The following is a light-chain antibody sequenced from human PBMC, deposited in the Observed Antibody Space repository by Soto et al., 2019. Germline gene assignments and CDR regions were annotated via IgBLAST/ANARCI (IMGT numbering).Light chain of an antibody. V-gene: IGKV3-20*01. CDR3: QLPIT. J-gene: IGKJ5*01. CDR1: QSVSSSY. CDR2: GAS. Sequence: EIVLTQSPGTLSLSPGERATLSCRDSQSVSSSYLAWYQQKPGQAPRLLIYGASSRATGIPDRFSGSGSGTDFTLTISRLEPEDFAVYYCQLPITFGQGTRLEIK.